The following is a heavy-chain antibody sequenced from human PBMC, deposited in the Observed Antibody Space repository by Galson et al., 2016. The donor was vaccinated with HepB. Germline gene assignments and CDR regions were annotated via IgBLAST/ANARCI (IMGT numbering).Heavy chain of an antibody. Sequence: SVKVSCKASEGTFSSYTITWVRQAPGQGLEWMGGIIPMFGTANYAQKLQGRVTITADKSTSTAYMELSSLRSEDTAVYYCAKDRAWDIFGFWYFDSWGQGTLVTVSS. D-gene: IGHD3-3*01. CDR3: AKDRAWDIFGFWYFDS. J-gene: IGHJ4*02. CDR2: IIPMFGTA. V-gene: IGHV1-69*06. CDR1: EGTFSSYT.